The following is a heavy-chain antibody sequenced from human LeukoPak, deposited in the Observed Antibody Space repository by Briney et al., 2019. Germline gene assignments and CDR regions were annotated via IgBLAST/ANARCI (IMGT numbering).Heavy chain of an antibody. CDR1: GFTFSSYW. V-gene: IGHV3-74*01. CDR3: ARAPSEIRGYYPDYFRH. CDR2: IKSDGST. Sequence: GGSLRLSCAASGFTFSSYWMHWVRQAPGKGLVWVSRIKSDGSTNYADSVKGRFTISRDNAKNTVSLQMNSLRAEDTGVYSCARAPSEIRGYYPDYFRHWGQGTLVTVSS. J-gene: IGHJ1*01. D-gene: IGHD3-22*01.